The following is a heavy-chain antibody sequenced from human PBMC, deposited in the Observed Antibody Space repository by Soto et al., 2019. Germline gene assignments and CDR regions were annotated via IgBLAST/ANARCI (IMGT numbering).Heavy chain of an antibody. J-gene: IGHJ3*02. D-gene: IGHD3-10*01. CDR1: GYTFTSYG. CDR3: ARGRSRYGSGRVPPPDDAFDI. CDR2: ISAYNGNT. Sequence: GASVKVSCKASGYTFTSYGISWVRQAPGQGLEWMGWISAYNGNTNYAQKLQGRVTMTTDTSTSTAYMELSSLRSDDTAVYYCARGRSRYGSGRVPPPDDAFDIWGQGTMVTVSS. V-gene: IGHV1-18*01.